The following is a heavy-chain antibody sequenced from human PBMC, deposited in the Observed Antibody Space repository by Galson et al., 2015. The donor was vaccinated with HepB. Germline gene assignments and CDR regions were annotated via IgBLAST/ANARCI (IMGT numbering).Heavy chain of an antibody. Sequence: SLRLSCAASGFTLRNYAMNWVRQAPGRGLEWVSAISASGGSTYYTDSVKGRFTISRDTSRNTLYLQMNSLRVDDTAVYYCARDVDYYAVSATYYFDYWGQGTLVTVSS. V-gene: IGHV3-23*01. CDR3: ARDVDYYAVSATYYFDY. CDR2: ISASGGST. J-gene: IGHJ4*02. CDR1: GFTLRNYA. D-gene: IGHD3-10*01.